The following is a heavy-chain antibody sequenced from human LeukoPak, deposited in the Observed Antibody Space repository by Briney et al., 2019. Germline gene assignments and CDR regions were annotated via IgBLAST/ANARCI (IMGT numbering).Heavy chain of an antibody. CDR3: ARDPYYYDSSGYSHFDY. V-gene: IGHV1-69*04. J-gene: IGHJ4*02. CDR2: IIPILGIA. CDR1: GFTFSSYA. Sequence: GGSLRLSCAASGFTFSSYAISWVRQAPGQGLEWMGRIIPILGIANYAQKFQGRVTITADKSTSTAYMELSSLRSEDTAVYYCARDPYYYDSSGYSHFDYWGQGTLVTVSS. D-gene: IGHD3-22*01.